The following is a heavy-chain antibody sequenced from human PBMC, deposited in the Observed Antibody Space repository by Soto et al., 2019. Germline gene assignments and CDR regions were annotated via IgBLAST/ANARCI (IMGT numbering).Heavy chain of an antibody. CDR1: GGSISSNW. J-gene: IGHJ4*02. Sequence: QVQLQESGPGLVKPSETLSLTCDVSGGSISSNWWSWVRQPPGKGLESIGEIDHSGTTNYNPSLKSPVTLSVDKSENQISLNLNSVTAADTAVYYCARHIAMSTMRGFDSWGQGTLVTVSS. V-gene: IGHV4-4*02. CDR3: ARHIAMSTMRGFDS. D-gene: IGHD3-22*01. CDR2: IDHSGTT.